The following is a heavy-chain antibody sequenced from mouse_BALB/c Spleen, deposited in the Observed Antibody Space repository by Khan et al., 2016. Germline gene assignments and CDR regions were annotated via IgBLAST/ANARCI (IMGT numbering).Heavy chain of an antibody. Sequence: QVQLKESGPGLVAPSQSLSITCTVSGFSLTSYGIHWVRQPPGKGLEWLGIIWAGGSTNYNSALMSRLSISKDNSKSRVFLKMHSLQTDDTAMYYCARDSGSGLYYFDYWGQGTTLTVAS. D-gene: IGHD1-3*01. V-gene: IGHV2-9*02. CDR2: IWAGGST. J-gene: IGHJ2*01. CDR3: ARDSGSGLYYFDY. CDR1: GFSLTSYG.